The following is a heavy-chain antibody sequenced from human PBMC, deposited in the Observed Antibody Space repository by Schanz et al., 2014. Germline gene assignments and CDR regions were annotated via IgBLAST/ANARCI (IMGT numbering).Heavy chain of an antibody. CDR2: ISIRGGNT. J-gene: IGHJ5*02. CDR3: ARGGGAAAST. CDR1: GFTVNTNY. D-gene: IGHD6-13*01. V-gene: IGHV3-53*01. Sequence: EVQLVESGGGLIQPGGSLRLSCAVSGFTVNTNYMSWVRQAPGKGLEWVSSISIRGGNTYYTDSVKGRFTISRDNSKNTLYLQMNSLRAEDTAVYYCARGGGAAASTWGQGTLVTVSS.